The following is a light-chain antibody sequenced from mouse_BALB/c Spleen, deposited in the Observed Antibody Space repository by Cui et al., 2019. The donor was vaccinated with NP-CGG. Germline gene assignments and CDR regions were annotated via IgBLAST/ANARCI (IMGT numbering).Light chain of an antibody. CDR2: GTN. J-gene: IGLJ1*01. Sequence: QAFVTQESALTTPPGKTVTPTCRSSTGAVTTSNYANWVQEKPDHLFTGLIGGTNNRAPGVPARFSGSLIGDKAALTITGAQTEDEAIYFCALWYSNHWVFGGGTKLTVL. V-gene: IGLV1*01. CDR3: ALWYSNHWV. CDR1: TGAVTTSNY.